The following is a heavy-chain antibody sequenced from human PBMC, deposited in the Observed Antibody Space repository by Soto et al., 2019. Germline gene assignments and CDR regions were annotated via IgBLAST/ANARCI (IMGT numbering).Heavy chain of an antibody. V-gene: IGHV4-39*01. CDR2: IYYSGST. Sequence: PSETLSLTCTVSGGSISSSSYYWGWIRQPPGKGPEWIGSIYYSGSTYYNPSLKSRVTISVDTSKNQFSLKLSSVTAADTAVYYCASQEDKYYDFWSGYYNDWFDPWGQGTLVTVSS. J-gene: IGHJ5*02. CDR3: ASQEDKYYDFWSGYYNDWFDP. D-gene: IGHD3-3*01. CDR1: GGSISSSSYY.